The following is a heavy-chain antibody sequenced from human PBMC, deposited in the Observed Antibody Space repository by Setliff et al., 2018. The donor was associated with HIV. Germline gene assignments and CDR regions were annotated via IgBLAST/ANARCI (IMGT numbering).Heavy chain of an antibody. D-gene: IGHD3-10*01. V-gene: IGHV3-11*03. CDR3: ARAMNHYGSGTFEYYYYMDV. CDR1: GFTFSDYY. Sequence: GGSLRLSCAASGFTFSDYYMTWIRQAPGKGLEWVSFINSSATYTTYADSVKGRFTITRDNAKKSMYLQMKSLGGEDTAVYYCARAMNHYGSGTFEYYYYMDVWGKGTTVTVSS. J-gene: IGHJ6*03. CDR2: INSSATYT.